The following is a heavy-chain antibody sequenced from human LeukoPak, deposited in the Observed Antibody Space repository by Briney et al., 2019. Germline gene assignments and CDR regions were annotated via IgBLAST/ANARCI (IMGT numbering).Heavy chain of an antibody. CDR2: IRYDGSNK. CDR1: GFTFSSYG. V-gene: IGHV3-30*02. CDR3: AKVVAEYSSSARGFDY. Sequence: GGSLRLSCAASGFTFSSYGMHWVRQAPGKGLEWVAFIRYDGSNKYYADSVKGRFTISRDNSKNTLYLQMNSLRAEDTAVYYCAKVVAEYSSSARGFDYWGQGTLVTVSS. J-gene: IGHJ4*02. D-gene: IGHD6-6*01.